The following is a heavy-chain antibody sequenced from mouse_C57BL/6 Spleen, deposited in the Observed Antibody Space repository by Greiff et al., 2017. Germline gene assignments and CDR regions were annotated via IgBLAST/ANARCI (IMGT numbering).Heavy chain of an antibody. CDR1: GFTFSDYY. Sequence: EVKLMESGGGLVQPGGSLKLSCAASGFTFSDYYMYWVRQTPEKRLEWVAYISNCGGSTYYPDTVKGRFTISRDNAKNTLYLQMSRLKSEDTAMYYCARNDGYYRLWYFDVWGTGTTVTVSS. J-gene: IGHJ1*03. CDR2: ISNCGGST. D-gene: IGHD2-3*01. V-gene: IGHV5-12*01. CDR3: ARNDGYYRLWYFDV.